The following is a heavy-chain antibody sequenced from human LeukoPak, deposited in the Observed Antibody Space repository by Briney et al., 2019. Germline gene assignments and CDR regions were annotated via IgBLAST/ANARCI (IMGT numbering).Heavy chain of an antibody. CDR1: GFTFSDYY. D-gene: IGHD3-3*01. CDR3: ASSTNFRFLEWLFD. CDR2: ISSSGSTI. J-gene: IGHJ4*02. Sequence: GGSLRLSCAASGFTFSDYYMSWIRQAPGKGLEWVSYISSSGSTIYYADSVKGRFTISRDNAKNSLYLQMNSLRAEDTAMYYCASSTNFRFLEWLFDWGQGTLVTVSS. V-gene: IGHV3-11*01.